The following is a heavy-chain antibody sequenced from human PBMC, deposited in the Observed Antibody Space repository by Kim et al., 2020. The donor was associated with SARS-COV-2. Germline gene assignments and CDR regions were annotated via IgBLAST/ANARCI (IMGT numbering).Heavy chain of an antibody. Sequence: TNCNPSLKSRVTITVDTSKNQFSLTLSSVTAADTAVYYCARALIPRYFDIWGRGTLVTVSS. CDR3: ARALIPRYFDI. CDR2: T. D-gene: IGHD3-16*01. V-gene: IGHV4-34*01. J-gene: IGHJ2*01.